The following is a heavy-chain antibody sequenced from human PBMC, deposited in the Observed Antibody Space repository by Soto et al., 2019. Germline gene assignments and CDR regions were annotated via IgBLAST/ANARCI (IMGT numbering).Heavy chain of an antibody. CDR3: AREPNYFDY. CDR2: ISAYNGNT. CDR1: GYTFTSYG. V-gene: IGHV1-18*01. J-gene: IGHJ4*02. Sequence: ASVKVSCKASGYTFTSYGISWVRQAPGQGLEWMGWISAYNGNTKYARKLQGRVTMTTDTSTSTADMELRSLRSDDTAVYYCAREPNYFDYWGQGTLVTVSS.